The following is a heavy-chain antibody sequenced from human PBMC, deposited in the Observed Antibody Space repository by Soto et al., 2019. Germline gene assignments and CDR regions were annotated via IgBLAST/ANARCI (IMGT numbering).Heavy chain of an antibody. CDR2: TSFSGYT. CDR3: VRGRNPYHYATSGPRTCDK. V-gene: IGHV4-30-4*01. D-gene: IGHD3-22*01. CDR1: GDSVSGGDSY. Sequence: QVQLQESGPGLVKPSQTLSLTCTVSGDSVSGGDSYWSWIRQPPGKALEWIGYTSFSGYTSYSPSIKSRVTTSVDMSKSQFHRRLTSVTAADTAIYYCVRGRNPYHYATSGPRTCDKWGQGTLVYVA. J-gene: IGHJ4*02.